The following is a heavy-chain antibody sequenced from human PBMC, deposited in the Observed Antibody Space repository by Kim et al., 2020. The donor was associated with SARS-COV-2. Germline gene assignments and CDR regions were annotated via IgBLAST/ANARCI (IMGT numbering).Heavy chain of an antibody. D-gene: IGHD2-15*01. Sequence: SETLSITCAVYGGSFSDYYWTWIRQPPGKGLEWIGEINHIGSTKHNPSLKSRVTMSVDTSKNQLSLKLTFVTAADTAVYYCAKHDARYCSGGNCWYFDYWGQGTLVTVSS. CDR3: AKHDARYCSGGNCWYFDY. J-gene: IGHJ4*02. CDR1: GGSFSDYY. CDR2: INHIGST. V-gene: IGHV4-34*01.